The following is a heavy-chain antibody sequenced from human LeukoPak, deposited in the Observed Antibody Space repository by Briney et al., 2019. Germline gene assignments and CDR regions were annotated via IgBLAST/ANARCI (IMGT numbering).Heavy chain of an antibody. CDR2: IHFSGST. CDR3: ARDKGVERLGGVYFDS. Sequence: PSETLSLTCTVSGGSISTYYWDWIRQPAGKGLEWIGRIHFSGSTNYNPSLKSRVTTSVDTSNNQFSLMLTSVTAADTAVYYCARDKGVERLGGVYFDSWGQGTLVIVSS. J-gene: IGHJ4*02. D-gene: IGHD1-26*01. CDR1: GGSISTYY. V-gene: IGHV4-4*07.